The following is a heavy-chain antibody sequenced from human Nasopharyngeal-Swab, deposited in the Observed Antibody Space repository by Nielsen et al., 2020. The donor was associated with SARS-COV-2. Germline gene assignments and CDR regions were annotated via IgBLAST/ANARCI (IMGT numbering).Heavy chain of an antibody. CDR2: INPNSGGT. V-gene: IGHV1-2*04. D-gene: IGHD6-13*01. Sequence: ASVKVSCKASGYTFTGYYMHWVRQAPGQGLEWMGWINPNSGGTDYAQKFQGWVTMTRDTSISTAYMELSRLRSDDTAVYYCARGGYSSSWYEHWGQGTLVTVSS. CDR3: ARGGYSSSWYEH. J-gene: IGHJ5*02. CDR1: GYTFTGYY.